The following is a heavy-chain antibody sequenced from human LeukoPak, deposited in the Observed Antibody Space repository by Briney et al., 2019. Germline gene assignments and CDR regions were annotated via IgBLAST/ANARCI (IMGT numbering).Heavy chain of an antibody. CDR1: GFTFRSHA. V-gene: IGHV3-21*01. CDR2: ISSSSSYI. J-gene: IGHJ4*02. D-gene: IGHD3-16*01. Sequence: GGSLRLSCAASGFTFRSHAMSWVRRAPGRGLEWVSSISSSSSYIYYADSVKGRFTISRDNAKNSLYLQMNSLRAEDTAVYYCARALGALDYWGQGTLVTVSS. CDR3: ARALGALDY.